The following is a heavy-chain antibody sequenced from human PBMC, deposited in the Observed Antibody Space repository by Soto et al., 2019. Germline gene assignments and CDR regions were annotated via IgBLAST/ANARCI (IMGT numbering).Heavy chain of an antibody. Sequence: GESLKISCKGAGYSFTSYWISWVRQMPGKGLEWMGWISAYNGNTNYAQKLQGRVTMTTDTSTSTAYMELRSLRSDDTAVYYCARGDESSGWYFLPIWGQGTLVTVSS. CDR2: ISAYNGNT. V-gene: IGHV1-18*04. J-gene: IGHJ4*02. CDR1: GYSFTSYW. CDR3: ARGDESSGWYFLPI. D-gene: IGHD6-19*01.